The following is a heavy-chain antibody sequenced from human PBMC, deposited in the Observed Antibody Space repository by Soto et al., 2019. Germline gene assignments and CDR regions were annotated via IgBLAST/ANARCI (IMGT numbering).Heavy chain of an antibody. Sequence: ASVKVSCKASGYTFTSYDINWVRQATGQGLEWMGWMNPNSGNTGYAQKFQGRVTISVDTSKNQFSLKLSSVTAADTAVYYCARGRPILLWFGELPKEGYYYYGMDVWGQGTTVTVSS. D-gene: IGHD3-10*01. CDR3: ARGRPILLWFGELPKEGYYYYGMDV. CDR2: MNPNSGNT. V-gene: IGHV1-8*01. J-gene: IGHJ6*02. CDR1: GYTFTSYD.